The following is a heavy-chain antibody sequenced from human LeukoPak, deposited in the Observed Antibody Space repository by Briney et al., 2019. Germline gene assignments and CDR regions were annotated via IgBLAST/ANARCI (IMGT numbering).Heavy chain of an antibody. D-gene: IGHD4-17*01. CDR1: GYTFTGYY. V-gene: IGHV1-2*02. Sequence: APVKVSCKASGYTFTGYYMHWVRQAPGQGLEWMGWINPNSGGTNYAQKFQGRVTMTRDTSISTAYMELSRLRSDDTAVYYCARGHDYGDYADYWGQGTLVTVSS. J-gene: IGHJ4*02. CDR2: INPNSGGT. CDR3: ARGHDYGDYADY.